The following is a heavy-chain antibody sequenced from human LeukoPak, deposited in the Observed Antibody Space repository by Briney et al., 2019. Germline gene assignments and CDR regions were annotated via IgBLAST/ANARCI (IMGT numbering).Heavy chain of an antibody. CDR1: GGSISTSI. CDR2: IYYSGNT. V-gene: IGHV4-59*01. J-gene: IGHJ4*02. D-gene: IGHD6-19*01. Sequence: PGTLSLTCTVSGGSISTSIWTWIRPPPERGLQWIGYIYYSGNTNYTPAHKSRVTISIDTSKNQFSLKLNSVTAADTAIYYCARVVRYSSGLKGVDYWGQGTLVTVSS. CDR3: ARVVRYSSGLKGVDY.